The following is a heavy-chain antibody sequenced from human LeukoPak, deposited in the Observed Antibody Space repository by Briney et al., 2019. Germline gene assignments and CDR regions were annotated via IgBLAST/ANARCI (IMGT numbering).Heavy chain of an antibody. D-gene: IGHD3-3*01. Sequence: PSETLSLTCTVSGGSISSSSYHWGWIRQPPGKGLEWIGSIYYSGSTYYNPSLKSRVTISVDTSKNQFSLKLSSVTAADTAVYYCARHRSYYDFWSGYYPHFDYWGQGTLVTVSS. J-gene: IGHJ4*02. CDR1: GGSISSSSYH. V-gene: IGHV4-39*01. CDR2: IYYSGST. CDR3: ARHRSYYDFWSGYYPHFDY.